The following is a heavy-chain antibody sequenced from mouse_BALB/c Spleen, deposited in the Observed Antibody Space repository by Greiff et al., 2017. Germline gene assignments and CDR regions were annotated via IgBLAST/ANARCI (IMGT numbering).Heavy chain of an antibody. J-gene: IGHJ2*01. CDR2: ISSGGST. CDR1: GFTFSSYA. CDR3: ARGFTTAFDY. D-gene: IGHD1-2*01. Sequence: DVMLVESGGGLVKPGGSLKLSCAASGFTFSSYAMSWVRQTPEKRLEWVASISSGGSTYYPDSVKGRFTISRDNARNILYLQMSSLRSEDTAMYYCARGFTTAFDYWGQGTTLTVSS. V-gene: IGHV5-6-5*01.